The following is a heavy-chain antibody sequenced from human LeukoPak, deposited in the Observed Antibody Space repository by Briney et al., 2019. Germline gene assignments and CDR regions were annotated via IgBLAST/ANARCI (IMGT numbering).Heavy chain of an antibody. Sequence: ASVKVSRKASGYTLTNYALNWVRQATGQGLEWMGWMNPNSGNTGYAQKFQGRVTMTRNTSISTAYMELSSLRSEDTAVYYCARGSFGDSSGYSIWGQGTLVTVSS. V-gene: IGHV1-8*01. CDR2: MNPNSGNT. CDR3: ARGSFGDSSGYSI. CDR1: GYTLTNYA. D-gene: IGHD3-22*01. J-gene: IGHJ4*02.